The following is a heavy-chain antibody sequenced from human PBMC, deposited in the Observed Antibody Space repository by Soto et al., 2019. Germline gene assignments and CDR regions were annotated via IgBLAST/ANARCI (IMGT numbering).Heavy chain of an antibody. V-gene: IGHV1-46*03. CDR3: ARERGKDGITFGGVNAFLLDY. CDR1: GYTFTSYY. D-gene: IGHD3-16*01. Sequence: QVQLVQSGAEVKKPGASVKVSCKASGYTFTSYYMHWVRQAPGQGLEWMGIINPSGGSTSYAQKYQGRVTMTRDTSTSTVYMELSSLRSEDTAVYYCARERGKDGITFGGVNAFLLDYWGQGTLVTVSS. CDR2: INPSGGST. J-gene: IGHJ4*02.